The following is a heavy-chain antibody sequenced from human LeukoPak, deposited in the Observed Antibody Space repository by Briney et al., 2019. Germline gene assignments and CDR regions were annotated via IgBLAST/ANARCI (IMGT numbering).Heavy chain of an antibody. J-gene: IGHJ3*02. CDR2: ISGSGSSA. V-gene: IGHV3-23*01. Sequence: PGGSLRLSCELSGFTFSRFAMNWVRQAPGQGLEWISIISGSGSSAYYADSVKGRFIVSRDNFKNTVNLEMSSLRVEDTAVYYCVPEGFDIWGQGKMVTVSS. CDR1: GFTFSRFA. CDR3: VPEGFDI.